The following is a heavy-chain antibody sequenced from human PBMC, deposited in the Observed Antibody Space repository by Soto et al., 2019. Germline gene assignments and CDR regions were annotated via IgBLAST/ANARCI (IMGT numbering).Heavy chain of an antibody. D-gene: IGHD6-19*01. CDR2: IYYSGST. CDR1: GGSISSYY. J-gene: IGHJ5*02. Sequence: SETLSLTCTVSGGSISSYYWSWIRQPPGKGLEWIGYIYYSGSTNYNPSLKSRVTISVDTSKNQFSLKLSSVTAADTAVYYCARAGVSSGWYGWFDPWGQGTLVTVSS. V-gene: IGHV4-59*01. CDR3: ARAGVSSGWYGWFDP.